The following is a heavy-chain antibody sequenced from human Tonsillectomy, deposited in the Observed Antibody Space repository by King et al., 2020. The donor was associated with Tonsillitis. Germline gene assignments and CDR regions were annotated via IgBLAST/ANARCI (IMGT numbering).Heavy chain of an antibody. V-gene: IGHV3-15*01. Sequence: GQLVQSGGGLVQPGGSLRLSCAASGFTFSNVWMSWVRQAPGKGLEWVGRSKSKADGGTTDYAAPVKGRFTVPRADSKYTLYLQMNSLKTEDTAVYYCTKISSDILTGSFYGLDVWGQGTTVTVSS. D-gene: IGHD3-9*01. J-gene: IGHJ6*02. CDR2: SKSKADGGTT. CDR3: TKISSDILTGSFYGLDV. CDR1: GFTFSNVW.